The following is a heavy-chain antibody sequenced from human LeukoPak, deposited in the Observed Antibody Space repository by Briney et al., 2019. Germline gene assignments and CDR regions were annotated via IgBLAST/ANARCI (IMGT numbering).Heavy chain of an antibody. J-gene: IGHJ6*02. CDR1: VYTFTGYY. D-gene: IGHD1-26*01. CDR3: ARERFPSGSSYYGMDV. Sequence: GASVNVSCKASVYTFTGYYMHWVRQAPGQGLEWMGCINPNSGGTNYAQKFQGRVTMTRDTSISTAYMELSRLRSDDTAVYYCARERFPSGSSYYGMDVWGQGTTVTVSS. V-gene: IGHV1-2*02. CDR2: INPNSGGT.